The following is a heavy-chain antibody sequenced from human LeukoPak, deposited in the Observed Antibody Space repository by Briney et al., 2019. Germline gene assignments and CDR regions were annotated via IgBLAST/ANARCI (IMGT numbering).Heavy chain of an antibody. CDR2: LYSGGDT. J-gene: IGHJ2*01. CDR3: ARDTSGYCSTSRCYGSWYFDL. CDR1: GFTVSSNY. V-gene: IGHV3-53*01. Sequence: PGGSLRLSCAASGFTVSSNYINWVRQAPGKGLEWVPVLYSGGDTYYADSVKGRFTVSRDNSKNTLYLQMNSLGAEDTAVYYCARDTSGYCSTSRCYGSWYFDLWGRGTLVTVST. D-gene: IGHD2-2*01.